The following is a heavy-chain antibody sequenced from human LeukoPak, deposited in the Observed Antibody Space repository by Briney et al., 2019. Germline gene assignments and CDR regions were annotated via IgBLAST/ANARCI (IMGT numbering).Heavy chain of an antibody. Sequence: GGSLRLSSAASGFSFDHYVMHWVRQAPGRGLEWVSGISRDSINIGYADSVKGRFTISRDNAKNCLYLQMNSLTTEDTAFYYCARDFCTGCNYYFYGMDVWGRGTTVTVSS. CDR3: ARDFCTGCNYYFYGMDV. CDR1: GFSFDHYV. D-gene: IGHD2-2*01. CDR2: ISRDSINI. J-gene: IGHJ6*02. V-gene: IGHV3-9*01.